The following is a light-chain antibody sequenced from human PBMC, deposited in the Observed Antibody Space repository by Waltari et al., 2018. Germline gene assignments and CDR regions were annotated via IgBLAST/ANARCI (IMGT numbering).Light chain of an antibody. J-gene: IGKJ3*01. CDR2: AAS. Sequence: AIQMAQSPSSLSAYVGDRVTISCRTSQGIGNDLGWYQQKPGKAPKLLIYAASSLQSGVSSRFSGSGSGTEFTLTISSLQPEDFATYYCLQDYDYPFTF. CDR1: QGIGND. V-gene: IGKV1-6*01. CDR3: LQDYDYPFT.